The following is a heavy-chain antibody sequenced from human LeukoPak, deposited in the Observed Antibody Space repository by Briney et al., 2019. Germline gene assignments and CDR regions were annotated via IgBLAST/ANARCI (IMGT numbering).Heavy chain of an antibody. D-gene: IGHD1-26*01. J-gene: IGHJ6*02. V-gene: IGHV3-15*01. CDR3: TTSIVGATGRLGYYYVMDV. CDR1: GFTFRNAW. CDR2: IKSKIDGGTP. Sequence: GGSLRLSCAASGFTFRNAWMSWVRQAPGKGMEWVGRIKSKIDGGTPDYPAPVKGRLTISRDDSKNTLYLQMNGLKTGDTAVYHCTTSIVGATGRLGYYYVMDVWGQGTTVTVSS.